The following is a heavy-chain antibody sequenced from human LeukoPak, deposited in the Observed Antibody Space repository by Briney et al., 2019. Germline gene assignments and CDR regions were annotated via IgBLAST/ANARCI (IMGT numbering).Heavy chain of an antibody. CDR1: GGSISSYY. D-gene: IGHD1-26*01. CDR3: ARHEMGAKAFDI. CDR2: IYYSGST. J-gene: IGHJ3*02. Sequence: SETLSLTCTVSGGSISSYYWSWIRQPPGKGLEWIGYIYYSGSTNHNPSLKSRVTISVDTSKNQFSLKLSSVTAADTAVYYCARHEMGAKAFDIWGQGTMVTVSS. V-gene: IGHV4-59*08.